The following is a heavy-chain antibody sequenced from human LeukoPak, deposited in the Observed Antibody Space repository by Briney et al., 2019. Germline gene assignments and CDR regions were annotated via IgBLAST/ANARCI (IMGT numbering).Heavy chain of an antibody. J-gene: IGHJ4*02. Sequence: SETLSLTCTVSGGSISSSSYYWGWIRQPPGKGLEWIGSIYYSGSTYYNPSLKSRVTISVDTSKNQFSLKLSSVTAADTAVYYCARGRSYYQIVDYWGQGTLVTVSS. D-gene: IGHD3-10*01. CDR1: GGSISSSSYY. CDR3: ARGRSYYQIVDY. V-gene: IGHV4-39*07. CDR2: IYYSGST.